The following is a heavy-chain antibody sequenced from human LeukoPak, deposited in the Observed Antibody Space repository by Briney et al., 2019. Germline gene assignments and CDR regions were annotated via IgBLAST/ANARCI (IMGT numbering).Heavy chain of an antibody. D-gene: IGHD2-2*01. CDR3: ARPMPDTYYSVMNV. CDR1: GFTFDDYG. J-gene: IGHJ6*02. CDR2: INWNGGSI. V-gene: IGHV3-20*04. Sequence: GGSLRLSCAASGFTFDDYGMSWVRQAPGKGLEWVSGINWNGGSIGHADSVKGRFTISRDNAKNSLYLQMNSLRAEDTALYYCARPMPDTYYSVMNVWGQGTTVTVPS.